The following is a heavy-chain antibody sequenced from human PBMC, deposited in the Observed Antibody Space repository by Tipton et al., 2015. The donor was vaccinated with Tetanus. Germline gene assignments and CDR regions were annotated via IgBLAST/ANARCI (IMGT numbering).Heavy chain of an antibody. J-gene: IGHJ4*02. Sequence: TLSLTCTVSGGSINDYYWGWIRQPPGMGLEWIGHIPHSGSASYNPSLKSRVTISLDTSKNQFSLTLRSVTAADTAVYYCARSYGDTFLFRLDCWGQGALVTVSS. V-gene: IGHV4-59*01. D-gene: IGHD4-17*01. CDR1: GGSINDYY. CDR3: ARSYGDTFLFRLDC. CDR2: IPHSGSA.